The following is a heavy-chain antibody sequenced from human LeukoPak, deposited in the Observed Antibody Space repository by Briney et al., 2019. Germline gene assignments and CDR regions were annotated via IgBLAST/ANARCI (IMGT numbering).Heavy chain of an antibody. CDR3: ARGITMIVVDPKAFDI. CDR2: ISAYNGNT. CDR1: GYTFTSYG. J-gene: IGHJ3*02. V-gene: IGHV1-18*01. Sequence: GASVKVSCKASGYTFTSYGISWLRQAPGQGLEGVGWISAYNGNTNYAQKLQGGVTLTTDTSTSTAYMELRSLRSDDTAEYYCARGITMIVVDPKAFDIWGRGTMVTVSS. D-gene: IGHD3-22*01.